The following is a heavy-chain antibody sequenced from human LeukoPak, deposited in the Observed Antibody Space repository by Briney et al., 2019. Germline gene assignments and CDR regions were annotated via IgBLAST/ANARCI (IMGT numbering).Heavy chain of an antibody. CDR1: GYSFTNYW. CDR3: ARLRRDGYRDLDY. CDR2: IYPGDSDT. V-gene: IGHV5-51*01. Sequence: GGSLKISCKGSGYSFTNYWIGWLRQMPGKGLEWMGIIYPGDSDTRYSPSFQGQVTISADKSISTAYLQWSSLKASDTAMYYCARLRRDGYRDLDYWGQGTLVTVSS. D-gene: IGHD5-24*01. J-gene: IGHJ4*02.